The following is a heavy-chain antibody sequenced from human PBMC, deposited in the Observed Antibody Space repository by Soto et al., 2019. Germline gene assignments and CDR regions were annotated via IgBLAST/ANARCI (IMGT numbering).Heavy chain of an antibody. CDR2: ISFHGSDK. CDR3: ARGDRDVDY. V-gene: IGHV3-30*03. Sequence: QVQLVESGGGVVQPGRSLRVSCAASGFTFSSYGMHWVRQAPGKGLEWVAFISFHGSDKYYKDSVKGRFTISRDNSKNTLYLEMNSLRPDDTAVYHCARGDRDVDYWGRGTLITVSS. CDR1: GFTFSSYG. J-gene: IGHJ4*02.